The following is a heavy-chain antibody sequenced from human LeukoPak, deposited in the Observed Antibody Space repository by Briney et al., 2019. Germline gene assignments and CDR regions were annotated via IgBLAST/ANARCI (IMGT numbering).Heavy chain of an antibody. Sequence: ASVKVSCKASGYTFTGYYMRWVRQAPGQGLEWMGRINPNSGGTNYAQKFQGRVTMTRDTSISTAYMELSRLRSDDTAVYYCARDSSSNYYYYYMDVWGKGTTVTVSS. CDR1: GYTFTGYY. CDR3: ARDSSSNYYYYYMDV. CDR2: INPNSGGT. D-gene: IGHD6-13*01. J-gene: IGHJ6*03. V-gene: IGHV1-2*06.